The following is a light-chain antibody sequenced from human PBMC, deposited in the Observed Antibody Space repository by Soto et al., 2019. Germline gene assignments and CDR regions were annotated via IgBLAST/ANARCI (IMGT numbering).Light chain of an antibody. CDR2: KAS. CDR1: QSISSW. J-gene: IGKJ1*01. Sequence: DIQMTQSPSTLSASVGDRVTITCRASQSISSWLAWYQQKPGKAPKLLIYKASSLESGVPSRFSGSGSGTEFTLTISILQPDDFATYYCQQYTSYSETFGQGTKVEIK. V-gene: IGKV1-5*03. CDR3: QQYTSYSET.